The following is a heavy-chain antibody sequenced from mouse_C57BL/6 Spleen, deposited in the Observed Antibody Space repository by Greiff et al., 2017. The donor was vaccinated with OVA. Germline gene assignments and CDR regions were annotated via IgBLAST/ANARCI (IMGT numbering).Heavy chain of an antibody. D-gene: IGHD1-1*01. CDR2: IYPGDGDT. Sequence: QVQLQQSGPELVKPGASVKISCKASGYAFSSSWMNWVKQRPGKGLEWIGRIYPGDGDTNYNGKFKGKATLTADKSSSTAYMQLSSLTSEDSAVYFCAREATVVGGGAMDYWGQGTSVTVSS. CDR3: AREATVVGGGAMDY. CDR1: GYAFSSSW. J-gene: IGHJ4*01. V-gene: IGHV1-82*01.